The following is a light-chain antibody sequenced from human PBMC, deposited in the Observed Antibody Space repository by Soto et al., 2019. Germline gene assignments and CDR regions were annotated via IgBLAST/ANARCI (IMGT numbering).Light chain of an antibody. CDR2: GES. V-gene: IGKV3-20*01. CDR3: QKYGSSSIT. CDR1: QSVSSSY. J-gene: IGKJ5*01. Sequence: EIVLTQSPGTLSLSPGESATLSCRGSQSVSSSYLAWYQQKPGQAPRILIYGESSRATGIPDRLSGSGSGTDLNLTISRLEPEDFAVYYCQKYGSSSITCGQGTRLEIK.